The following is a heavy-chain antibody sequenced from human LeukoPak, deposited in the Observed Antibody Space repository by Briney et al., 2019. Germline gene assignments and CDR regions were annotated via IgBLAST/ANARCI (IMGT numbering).Heavy chain of an antibody. J-gene: IGHJ4*02. CDR3: ARIPVEPRFDY. V-gene: IGHV3-7*01. Sequence: GGSLRLSCAASGFTFSSYWRSWVRQAPGEGLESVANIKQDGSEKYYADSVKGRFTISRDNAKNSLYLQMSSLRAEDTAVHYCARIPVEPRFDYWGQGTLVTVSS. CDR2: IKQDGSEK. CDR1: GFTFSSYW. D-gene: IGHD4-23*01.